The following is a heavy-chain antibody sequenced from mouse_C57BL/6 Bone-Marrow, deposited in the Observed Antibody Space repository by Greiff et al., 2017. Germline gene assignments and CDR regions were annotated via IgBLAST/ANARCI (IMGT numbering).Heavy chain of an antibody. CDR1: GFNIKDDY. CDR3: TTTGYLFAN. Sequence: VQLQQSGAELVRPGASVKLSCTASGFNIKDDYMHWVKQRPEQGLEWIGWIDPANGDTEYASKFQGKATITADASSNTAYLQLSSLTSEDTAVYYCTTTGYLFANWGRGTLVTVSA. V-gene: IGHV14-4*01. CDR2: IDPANGDT. D-gene: IGHD2-2*01. J-gene: IGHJ3*01.